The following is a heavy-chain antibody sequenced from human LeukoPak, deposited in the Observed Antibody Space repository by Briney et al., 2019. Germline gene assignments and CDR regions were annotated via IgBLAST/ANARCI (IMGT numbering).Heavy chain of an antibody. CDR1: GFTFDDYA. CDR3: AKGSGYTSSRYYMDV. CDR2: ISWNRDSI. D-gene: IGHD6-13*01. J-gene: IGHJ6*03. V-gene: IGHV3-9*01. Sequence: GGSLRLSCAASGFTFDDYAMHWVRQAPGKGLEWVSGISWNRDSIGYADSVKGRFTIPRDNAKNSLYLQMNSLRAEDTALYYCAKGSGYTSSRYYMDVWGKGTTVTVSS.